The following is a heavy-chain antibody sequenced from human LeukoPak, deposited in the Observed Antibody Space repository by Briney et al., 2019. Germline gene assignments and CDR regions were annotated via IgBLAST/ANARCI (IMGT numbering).Heavy chain of an antibody. CDR1: GFTVSSNY. CDR2: IYSGGST. CDR3: ARDPREDSSGWYVDYYYGMDV. Sequence: GGSLRLSCAASGFTVSSNYMSWVRQAPGKGLEWVSVIYSGGSTYYADSVKGRFTISRDNSKNTLYLQMNSPRAEDTAVYYCARDPREDSSGWYVDYYYGMDVWGQGTTVTVSS. D-gene: IGHD6-19*01. V-gene: IGHV3-66*01. J-gene: IGHJ6*02.